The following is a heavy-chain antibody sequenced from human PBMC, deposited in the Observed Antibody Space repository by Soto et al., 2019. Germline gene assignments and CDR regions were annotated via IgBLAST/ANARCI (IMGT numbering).Heavy chain of an antibody. CDR2: INHTGGT. D-gene: IGHD3-3*01. CDR1: GGSANGYY. CDR3: ATRITVFGLLIPPFDP. J-gene: IGHJ5*02. Sequence: QVHLQQWGAGVLKPSETLSLTCAVYGGSANGYYWNWIRQPPGKGLEGIGEINHTGGTHYNPSLKSRVTMSVDTSKHQFSLRLSSVTAADTAIYYCATRITVFGLLIPPFDPWGQGTQVTVSS. V-gene: IGHV4-34*02.